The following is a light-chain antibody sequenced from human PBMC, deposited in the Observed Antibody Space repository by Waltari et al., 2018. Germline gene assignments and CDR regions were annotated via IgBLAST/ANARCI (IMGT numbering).Light chain of an antibody. CDR3: AAWDDSLSGWV. V-gene: IGLV1-47*01. CDR1: SSNIGGII. J-gene: IGLJ3*02. Sequence: QSVLTQPPSASGTPGQRVTISCSGSSSNIGGIIVSWYQQLPGTAPKLLIYRNNQRPSGVPDRFSGSKSGTSASLAISGLRSEDEADYYCAAWDDSLSGWVFGGGTKLTVL. CDR2: RNN.